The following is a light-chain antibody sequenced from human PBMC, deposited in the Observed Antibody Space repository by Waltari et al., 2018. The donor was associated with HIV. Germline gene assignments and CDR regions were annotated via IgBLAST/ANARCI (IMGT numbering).Light chain of an antibody. CDR3: QQYGSSPFT. J-gene: IGKJ4*01. CDR2: GAS. CDR1: QSVSSSY. Sequence: EIVLTQSPGTLSLSPGERATLSCRASQSVSSSYLAWYQQKPGQAPRLLMYGASSRATGIPDRFSGSGSGTDFALTISRLEPEDFAVYYCQQYGSSPFTFGGGTKVEIK. V-gene: IGKV3-20*01.